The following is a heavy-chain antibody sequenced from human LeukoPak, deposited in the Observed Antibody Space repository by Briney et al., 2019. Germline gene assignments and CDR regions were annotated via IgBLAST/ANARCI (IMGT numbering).Heavy chain of an antibody. CDR2: IYYSGST. CDR1: GGSISSSSYY. V-gene: IGHV4-39*01. D-gene: IGHD3-22*01. CDR3: ARGRDSRGYQFMGFDS. J-gene: IGHJ4*02. Sequence: SETLSLTCTVSGGSISSSSYYWGWIRQPPGKGLEWIGSIYYSGSTFSNPSLKSRVTISVDTSKNQFSLRLSSVTAADTAVYYCARGRDSRGYQFMGFDSWGQGTLVTVSS.